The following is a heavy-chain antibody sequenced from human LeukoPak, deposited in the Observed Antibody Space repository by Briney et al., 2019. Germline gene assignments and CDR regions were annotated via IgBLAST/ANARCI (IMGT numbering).Heavy chain of an antibody. CDR1: GFSFCTYW. CDR3: ARDHNDAFDI. V-gene: IGHV3-7*05. J-gene: IGHJ3*02. CDR2: IKQDGSEN. Sequence: GGSLRLSCVASGFSFCTYWMTWVRQAPGKGLEWVADIKQDGSENNYVDSVMGRFTISRDNAKNSLYLQMNSLRAEDTAVYYCARDHNDAFDIWGQGTMVTVSS.